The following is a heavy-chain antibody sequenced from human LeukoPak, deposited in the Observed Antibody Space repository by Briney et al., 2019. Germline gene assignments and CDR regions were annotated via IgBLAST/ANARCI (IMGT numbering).Heavy chain of an antibody. Sequence: SQTLSLTCAISGDSVSRNTAAWNWIRHSPSRGLEWLGRTYYRSKWYNDYALSVKSRIIINSDTSKNQFSLQLNSVIPEDTAGYYCAREGSSGRFDPWGQGTLVAVSS. CDR2: TYYRSKWYN. J-gene: IGHJ5*02. D-gene: IGHD6-25*01. V-gene: IGHV6-1*01. CDR3: AREGSSGRFDP. CDR1: GDSVSRNTAA.